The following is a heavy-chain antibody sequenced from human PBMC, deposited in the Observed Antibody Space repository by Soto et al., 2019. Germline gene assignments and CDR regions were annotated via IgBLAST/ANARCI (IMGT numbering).Heavy chain of an antibody. D-gene: IGHD3-10*01. J-gene: IGHJ6*02. CDR1: GGSFSGYY. V-gene: IGHV4-34*01. Sequence: SETLSLTCAVYGGSFSGYYWSWIRQPPGKGLEWIGEINHSGSTNYNPSLKSRVTISVDTSKNQFSLKLSSVTAADTAVYYCAGGRGLLWFGEFPPYYYYYYGMDVWGQGTTVTVSS. CDR2: INHSGST. CDR3: AGGRGLLWFGEFPPYYYYYYGMDV.